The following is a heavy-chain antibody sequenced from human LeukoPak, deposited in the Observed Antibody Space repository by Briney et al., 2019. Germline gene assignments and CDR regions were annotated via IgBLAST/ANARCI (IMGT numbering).Heavy chain of an antibody. CDR1: GYTFTAYY. J-gene: IGHJ4*02. Sequence: ASVKVSCKAPGYTFTAYYIYWVRQAPGQGLEWVGFIHPNSGATNYAPKFQGRVTMARDTSISTAYMELSRLTSDDTAMYYCAKDGDSRMVDFYYWGQGTLGNVSS. D-gene: IGHD3-10*01. CDR2: IHPNSGAT. V-gene: IGHV1-2*02. CDR3: AKDGDSRMVDFYY.